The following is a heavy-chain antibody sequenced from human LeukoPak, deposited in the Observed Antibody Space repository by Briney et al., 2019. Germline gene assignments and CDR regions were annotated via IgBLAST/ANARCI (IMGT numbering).Heavy chain of an antibody. V-gene: IGHV3-30*02. Sequence: GGSLRLSCAASGFTFRDYGMHWVRQAPGKGLEWVAFIRYDGSDIYYADSVKGRFTISRDNSKNTLYLQMNGLRGEDTASYHWAKTGCQHGDYFYYMYVWGKRTPVTVSS. J-gene: IGHJ6*03. D-gene: IGHD1-14*01. CDR2: IRYDGSDI. CDR1: GFTFRDYG. CDR3: AKTGCQHGDYFYYMYV.